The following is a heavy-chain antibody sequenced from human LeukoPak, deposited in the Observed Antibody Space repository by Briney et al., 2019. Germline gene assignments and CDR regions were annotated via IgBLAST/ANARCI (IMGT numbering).Heavy chain of an antibody. CDR2: IIPIFGTA. V-gene: IGHV1-69*06. D-gene: IGHD5-12*01. Sequence: SVKVSCKASGGTFSSYAISWVRQAPGQGLEWMGGIIPIFGTANYAQKFQGRVTITADKSTSTAYMELSSLRSEDTAVYYCAGNRGYVRYYFDYWGQGTLVTVSS. J-gene: IGHJ4*02. CDR1: GGTFSSYA. CDR3: AGNRGYVRYYFDY.